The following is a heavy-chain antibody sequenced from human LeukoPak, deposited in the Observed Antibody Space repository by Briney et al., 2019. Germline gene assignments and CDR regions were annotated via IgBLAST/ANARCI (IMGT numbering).Heavy chain of an antibody. CDR3: ARDVFSSSSWGNNPRGWFDP. V-gene: IGHV3-11*04. Sequence: GGSLRLSCAASGFIFSDYYMSWVRQAPGKGLEWVSYISSSGSIINYADSVKGRFTISRDSAKNSLYLQMNSLSAEDTAVYYCARDVFSSSSWGNNPRGWFDPWGQGTLVTVSS. J-gene: IGHJ5*02. CDR1: GFIFSDYY. CDR2: ISSSGSII. D-gene: IGHD6-13*01.